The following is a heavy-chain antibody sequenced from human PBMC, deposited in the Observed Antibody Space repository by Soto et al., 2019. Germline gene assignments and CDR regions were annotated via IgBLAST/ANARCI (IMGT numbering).Heavy chain of an antibody. CDR2: INHSGST. V-gene: IGHV4-34*01. J-gene: IGHJ4*02. D-gene: IGHD3-16*02. CDR3: ARVVGNYDYIWGSYRPPYYFDY. Sequence: SETLSLTCAVYGGSFSGYYWSWIRQPPGKGLEWIGEINHSGSTNYNPSLKSRVTISVDTSKNQFSLKLSSVTAADTAVYYCARVVGNYDYIWGSYRPPYYFDYRGQGTLVPVSS. CDR1: GGSFSGYY.